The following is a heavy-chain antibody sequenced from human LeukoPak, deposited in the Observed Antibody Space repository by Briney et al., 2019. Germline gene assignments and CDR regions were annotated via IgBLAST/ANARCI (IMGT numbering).Heavy chain of an antibody. Sequence: GGSLRLSCAASGFTFSSYWMHWVRHAPGKGLVWVSRINPDGSTTSYADSVKGRFTISRDSAKNTLYLQMNSLRAEDTAVYYCARVSVGRYYFDNWGQGTPVTVS. CDR2: INPDGSTT. CDR3: ARVSVGRYYFDN. D-gene: IGHD3-3*02. CDR1: GFTFSSYW. J-gene: IGHJ4*02. V-gene: IGHV3-74*01.